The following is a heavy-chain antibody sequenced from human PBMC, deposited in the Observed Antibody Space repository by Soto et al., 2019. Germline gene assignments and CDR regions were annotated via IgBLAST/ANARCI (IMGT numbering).Heavy chain of an antibody. J-gene: IGHJ5*02. D-gene: IGHD4-4*01. V-gene: IGHV3-23*01. CDR1: GFTFSSYV. CDR2: ISGSSHST. Sequence: GGSLRLSCAASGFTFSSYVMSWFRQGPGKGLEWVSGISGSSHSTYYADSMKGRLTISRDNAKNTLYLQMNSLRDEDTAVYYCARDLHAAFNRWGQGTLVTVSS. CDR3: ARDLHAAFNR.